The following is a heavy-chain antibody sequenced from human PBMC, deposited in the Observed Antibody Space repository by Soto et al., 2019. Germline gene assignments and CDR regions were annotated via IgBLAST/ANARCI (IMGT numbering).Heavy chain of an antibody. CDR3: ASIWGPCNVVPAAKSYYYYYMDV. CDR2: INHSGST. Sequence: SETLSLTCAVYGGSFSGYYWSWIRQPPGKGLEWIGEINHSGSTNYNPSLKSRVTISVDTSKNQFSLKLCSVTAADTAVYYCASIWGPCNVVPAAKSYYYYYMDVWGKGTTVTVSS. J-gene: IGHJ6*03. CDR1: GGSFSGYY. D-gene: IGHD2-2*01. V-gene: IGHV4-34*01.